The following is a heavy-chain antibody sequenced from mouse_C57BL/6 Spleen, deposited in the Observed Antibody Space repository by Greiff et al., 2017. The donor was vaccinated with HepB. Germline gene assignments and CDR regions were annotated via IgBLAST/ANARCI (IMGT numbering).Heavy chain of an antibody. J-gene: IGHJ3*01. CDR2: INPNNGGT. Sequence: VQLKESGPELVKPGASVKIPCKASGYTFTDYNMDWVKQSHGKSLEWIGDINPNNGGTIYNQKFKGKATLTVDKSSSTAYMELRSLTSEDTAVYYCASLYDYAWFAYWGQGTLVTVSA. CDR1: GYTFTDYN. CDR3: ASLYDYAWFAY. D-gene: IGHD2-4*01. V-gene: IGHV1-18*01.